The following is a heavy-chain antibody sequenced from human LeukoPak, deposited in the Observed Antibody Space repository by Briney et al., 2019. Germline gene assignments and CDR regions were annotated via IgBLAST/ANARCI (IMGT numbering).Heavy chain of an antibody. J-gene: IGHJ4*02. CDR3: AKDLTTNTM. D-gene: IGHD3-10*01. CDR1: GFTFSTYG. Sequence: PGGSLRLSCAASGFTFSTYGMHWVRQAPGKGLEWVAFIRYDGSSKFFADSVMGRFTISRDNSKNTLYLQMNSLRVEDTAVYFCAKDLTTNTMWGQGTLVTVSS. V-gene: IGHV3-30*02. CDR2: IRYDGSSK.